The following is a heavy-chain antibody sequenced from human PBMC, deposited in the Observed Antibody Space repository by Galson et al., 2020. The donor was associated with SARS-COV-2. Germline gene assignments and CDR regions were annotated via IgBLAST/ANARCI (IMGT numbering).Heavy chain of an antibody. J-gene: IGHJ6*02. Sequence: ASETLSLTCTVSGASITSYYWSWIRQPPGKGLEWIGYIYFSGRSDYNPSLKSRVTTSVDTSENRVSLRLTSVTAADTAVYFCARVDGSTPYFYGLDVWGQGTTVTVSS. CDR2: IYFSGRS. CDR3: ARVDGSTPYFYGLDV. D-gene: IGHD3-10*01. V-gene: IGHV4-59*01. CDR1: GASITSYY.